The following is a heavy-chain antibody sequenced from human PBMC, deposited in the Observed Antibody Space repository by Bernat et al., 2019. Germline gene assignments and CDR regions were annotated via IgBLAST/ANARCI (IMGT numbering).Heavy chain of an antibody. Sequence: EVQLVESGGGLVKPGGSLRLSCAASGFTFSNAWMNWVRQAPGKGLEWVSVIYSDDNTNYADSVKGRFTISRDNSKNTLWLQMNSLRAEDTAVYYCARGLYPDQWGQGTMVTVSS. V-gene: IGHV3-66*01. CDR3: ARGLYPDQ. D-gene: IGHD1-14*01. CDR2: IYSDDNT. CDR1: GFTFSNAW. J-gene: IGHJ4*02.